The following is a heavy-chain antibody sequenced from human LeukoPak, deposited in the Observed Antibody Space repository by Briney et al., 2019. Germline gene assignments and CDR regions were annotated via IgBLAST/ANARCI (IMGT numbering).Heavy chain of an antibody. CDR1: GYTFTSYG. D-gene: IGHD3-3*01. Sequence: ASVKVSCKASGYTFTSYGISWVRQAPGQGLEWMGWISAYNGNTNYAQKLQGRVTMTTDTSTSTAYMELRSLRSDDTAVYYCAKVYDFWSGLSLDYWGQGTLVTVSS. J-gene: IGHJ4*02. CDR3: AKVYDFWSGLSLDY. V-gene: IGHV1-18*01. CDR2: ISAYNGNT.